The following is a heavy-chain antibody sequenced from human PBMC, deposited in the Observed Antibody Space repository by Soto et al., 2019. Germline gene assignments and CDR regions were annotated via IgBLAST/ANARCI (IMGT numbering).Heavy chain of an antibody. CDR3: ARHGSSGWGAGYYYGMDV. CDR1: GYSFTSYR. D-gene: IGHD6-19*01. J-gene: IGHJ6*02. V-gene: IGHV5-51*01. CDR2: IYPGDSDT. Sequence: GESLKISCKGSGYSFTSYRIGWVRQMPGKGLEWMGIIYPGDSDTGYSPSFQGQVTISADKSISTAYLQWSSLKASDSAMYYCARHGSSGWGAGYYYGMDVWGQGTTVTVSS.